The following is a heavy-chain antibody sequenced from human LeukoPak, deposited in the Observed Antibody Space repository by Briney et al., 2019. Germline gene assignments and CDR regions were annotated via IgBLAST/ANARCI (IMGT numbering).Heavy chain of an antibody. D-gene: IGHD4-11*01. V-gene: IGHV3-23*01. CDR2: ISDSGGST. Sequence: GGSLRLSCAASGFTFSSYAMSWVRQAPGKGLEWVSAISDSGGSTYYADSVKGRFTISRDNSKNTLYLQMNSLRAEDTAVYYCAKANSNYVGYYYYGMDVWGQGTTVTVSS. CDR3: AKANSNYVGYYYYGMDV. J-gene: IGHJ6*02. CDR1: GFTFSSYA.